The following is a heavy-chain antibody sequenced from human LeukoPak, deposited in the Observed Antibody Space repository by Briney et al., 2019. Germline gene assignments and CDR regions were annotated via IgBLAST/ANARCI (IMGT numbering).Heavy chain of an antibody. D-gene: IGHD1-7*01. Sequence: PSETLSLTCAVYGGSFSVYYWSWIRQPPGKGLEWIGEINHSGSTNYNPSLKSRVTISVDTSKNQFSLKLSSVTAADTAVYYCARGPLGDITGTTYYYYYMDVWGKGTTVTVSS. CDR1: GGSFSVYY. V-gene: IGHV4-34*01. CDR2: INHSGST. J-gene: IGHJ6*03. CDR3: ARGPLGDITGTTYYYYYMDV.